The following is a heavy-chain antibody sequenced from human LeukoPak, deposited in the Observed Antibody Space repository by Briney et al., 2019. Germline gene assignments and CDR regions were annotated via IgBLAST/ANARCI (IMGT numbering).Heavy chain of an antibody. CDR1: GYTFTGYY. CDR2: INPNSGGT. J-gene: IGHJ4*02. V-gene: IGHV1-2*02. Sequence: ASVKVTCKASGYTFTGYYMHWVRQAPGQGLEWMGWINPNSGGTNYAQKFQGRVTMTRDTSISTAYMELSRLRSDDTAVYYCAAPGGYSGYDWDFDYWGQGTLVTVSS. CDR3: AAPGGYSGYDWDFDY. D-gene: IGHD5-12*01.